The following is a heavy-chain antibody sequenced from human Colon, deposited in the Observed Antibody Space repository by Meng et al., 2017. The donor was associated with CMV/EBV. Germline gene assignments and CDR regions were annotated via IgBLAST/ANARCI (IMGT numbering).Heavy chain of an antibody. CDR3: ARIYYESWSGFYRDY. J-gene: IGHJ4*02. Sequence: GGSLRLSCAASGFTFSSFTMNWVRQAPGKGLEWVVNINQDGNEKYYVDSVKGRLTASRDNAKNSLYLQMSSLRVEDTAVYFCARIYYESWSGFYRDYWGQGTLVTVSS. CDR2: INQDGNEK. V-gene: IGHV3-7*01. D-gene: IGHD3-3*01. CDR1: GFTFSSFT.